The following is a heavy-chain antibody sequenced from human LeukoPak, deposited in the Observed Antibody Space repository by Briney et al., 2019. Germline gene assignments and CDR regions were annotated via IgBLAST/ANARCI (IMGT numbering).Heavy chain of an antibody. CDR2: INHSGST. V-gene: IGHV4-34*01. CDR1: GGSFSGYY. Sequence: SETLSLTCAVYGGSFSGYYWSWIRQPPGKGLEWIGEINHSGSTNYNPSLKSRVTISVDTSKNQFSLKPSSVTAADTAVYYCARGRGRWLGELFPRGKYYFDYWGQGTLVTVSS. CDR3: ARGRGRWLGELFPRGKYYFDY. J-gene: IGHJ4*02. D-gene: IGHD3-10*01.